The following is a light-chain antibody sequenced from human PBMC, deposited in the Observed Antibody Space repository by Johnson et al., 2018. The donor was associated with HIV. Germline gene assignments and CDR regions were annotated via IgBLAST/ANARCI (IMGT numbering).Light chain of an antibody. Sequence: QSVLTQPPSVSAAPGQTVTISCSGSSSNVGSSFVSWYRQVPGTAPKLLIYDNNKRPSGIPGRFSGSKSGPSATLGITGLQTGDEADYYCGTWDSSLSAARVFGPGTKVTVL. J-gene: IGLJ1*01. CDR3: GTWDSSLSAARV. CDR1: SSNVGSSF. V-gene: IGLV1-51*01. CDR2: DNN.